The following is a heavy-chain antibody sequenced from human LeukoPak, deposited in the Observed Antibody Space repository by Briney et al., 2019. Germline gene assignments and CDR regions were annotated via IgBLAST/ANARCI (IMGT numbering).Heavy chain of an antibody. CDR2: ISSSGSTI. Sequence: GGSLRLSCAASGFTFSDYYMSWIRQAPGKGLEWVSYISSSGSTIYYADSVKGRFTISRDNAKNSLYLRMNSLRAEDTAVYYCARDLGRSRFGEFLFDYWGQGTLVTVSS. D-gene: IGHD3-10*01. CDR1: GFTFSDYY. V-gene: IGHV3-11*01. J-gene: IGHJ4*02. CDR3: ARDLGRSRFGEFLFDY.